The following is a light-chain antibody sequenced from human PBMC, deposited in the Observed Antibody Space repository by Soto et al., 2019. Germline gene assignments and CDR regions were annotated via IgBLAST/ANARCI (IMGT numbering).Light chain of an antibody. CDR1: QTIDSW. CDR2: KAS. CDR3: QQYHIYSGT. J-gene: IGKJ1*01. V-gene: IGKV1-5*03. Sequence: DIQMTQSPSTLSASVGDRVTITCRASQTIDSWLAWYQQRPGKPPNLLLYKASTLASGVPSRFSGSGSGKEFTRTINSLQPDDFATYYCQQYHIYSGTFGQGTKVEIK.